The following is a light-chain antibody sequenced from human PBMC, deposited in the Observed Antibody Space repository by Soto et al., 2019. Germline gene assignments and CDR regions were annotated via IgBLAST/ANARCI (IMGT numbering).Light chain of an antibody. CDR3: QRSYAPPYT. Sequence: DIQMTQSPLSLSASVGDRVTITCRASQNIINYLNWYQQKPGKAPHLLIYAASILQSGVPSRFSGSGSGTDFTLTISSLQAEDFATYWCQRSYAPPYTFGQGTNLEIK. V-gene: IGKV1-39*01. CDR1: QNIINY. J-gene: IGKJ2*01. CDR2: AAS.